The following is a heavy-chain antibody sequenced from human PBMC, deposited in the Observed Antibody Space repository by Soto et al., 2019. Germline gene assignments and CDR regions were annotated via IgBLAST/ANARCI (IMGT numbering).Heavy chain of an antibody. CDR1: GYTFTSYG. D-gene: IGHD4-17*01. CDR3: ARAVTDYCDYIGLYYFDY. CDR2: ISAYNGNT. V-gene: IGHV1-18*04. Sequence: QVQLVQSGAEVKKPGASVKVSCKASGYTFTSYGISWVRQAPGQGLEWMGWISAYNGNTNYAQKLQGRVTMTTDTSTSTAYMELRSLRSDDTAVYYCARAVTDYCDYIGLYYFDYWGQGTLVTVSS. J-gene: IGHJ4*02.